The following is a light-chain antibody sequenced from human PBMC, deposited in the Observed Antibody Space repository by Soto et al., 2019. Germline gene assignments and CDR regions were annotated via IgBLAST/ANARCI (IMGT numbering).Light chain of an antibody. CDR3: QQYGNSPRT. V-gene: IGKV3-20*01. Sequence: EIVLTQSPATLSLSPGERATLSCRTSQSVSTNLAWYQQKPGQAPSLLIYGASTRATGIPARFSGSGSGTDFTLTITRLEPEDFAVYYCQQYGNSPRTFGQGTKVDI. CDR1: QSVSTN. J-gene: IGKJ1*01. CDR2: GAS.